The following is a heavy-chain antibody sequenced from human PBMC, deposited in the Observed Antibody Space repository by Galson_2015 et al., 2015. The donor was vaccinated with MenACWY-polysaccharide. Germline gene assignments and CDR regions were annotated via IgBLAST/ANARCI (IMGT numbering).Heavy chain of an antibody. CDR2: ISTGSGNT. CDR3: ARDGFEPIREIPTYYFDN. V-gene: IGHV1-3*04. CDR1: GYTFTKYN. J-gene: IGHJ4*02. Sequence: SVKVSCKASGYTFTKYNMNWLRQAPGQRPEWMGWISTGSGNTKFSKNFQGKLTITRDTSASTVYMELNSLRSEDSAVYYCARDGFEPIREIPTYYFDNWGQGTLVTVSS. D-gene: IGHD3-10*01.